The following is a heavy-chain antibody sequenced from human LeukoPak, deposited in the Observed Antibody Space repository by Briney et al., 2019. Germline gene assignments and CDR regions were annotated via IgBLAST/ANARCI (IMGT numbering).Heavy chain of an antibody. CDR3: ARDCSSTSCLSGMDV. J-gene: IGHJ6*02. V-gene: IGHV3-33*08. D-gene: IGHD2-2*01. CDR1: GFTFSSYA. CDR2: IWYDGSNK. Sequence: GGSLRLSCAASGFTFSSYAMHWVRQAPGKGLEWVAVIWYDGSNKYYADSVKGRFTISRDNSKNTLYLQMNSLRAEDTAVYYCARDCSSTSCLSGMDVWGQGTTVTVSS.